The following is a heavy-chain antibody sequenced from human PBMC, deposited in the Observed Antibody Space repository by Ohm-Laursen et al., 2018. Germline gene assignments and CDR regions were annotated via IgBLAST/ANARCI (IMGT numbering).Heavy chain of an antibody. CDR1: GGSISNYY. CDR2: IYYSGST. J-gene: IGHJ5*02. V-gene: IGHV4-59*12. CDR3: ARDVRYSSEVDWFDP. Sequence: SDTLSLTCTVSGGSISNYYWNWIRQPPGKGLEWIGYIYYSGSTNYNPSLKSRVTISIDTSKNQFSLKLSSVTAADTAVYYCARDVRYSSEVDWFDPWGQGTLVTVSS. D-gene: IGHD6-25*01.